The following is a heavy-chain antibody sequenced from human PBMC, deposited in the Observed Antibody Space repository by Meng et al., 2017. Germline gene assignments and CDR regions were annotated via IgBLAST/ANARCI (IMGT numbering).Heavy chain of an antibody. CDR2: IIPIFGTA. V-gene: IGHV1-69*01. CDR3: ARDESYIAVAGPNGFDP. CDR1: GGTSSSYA. J-gene: IGHJ5*02. D-gene: IGHD6-19*01. Sequence: VLPVESGAEENKPGPSWKVSCKASGGTSSSYAISWVRQAPGQGLEWMGGIIPIFGTANYAQKFQGRVTITADESTSTAYMELSSLRSEDTAVYYCARDESYIAVAGPNGFDPWGQGTLVTVSS.